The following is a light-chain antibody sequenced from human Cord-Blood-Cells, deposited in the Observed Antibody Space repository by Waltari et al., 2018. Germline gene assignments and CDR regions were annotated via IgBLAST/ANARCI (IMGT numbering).Light chain of an antibody. V-gene: IGLV2-14*01. CDR1: SSDVGGYNY. J-gene: IGLJ3*02. CDR2: DVS. Sequence: QSALTQPASVSGSPGQSITISCTGTSSDVGGYNYVSWYQQHPGKAPKLVIYDVSKRPSGVSNRFSGSKSGNTASLTMSGLQAEDEADYYCSSYTSSSTWVFGGGTKLTVL. CDR3: SSYTSSSTWV.